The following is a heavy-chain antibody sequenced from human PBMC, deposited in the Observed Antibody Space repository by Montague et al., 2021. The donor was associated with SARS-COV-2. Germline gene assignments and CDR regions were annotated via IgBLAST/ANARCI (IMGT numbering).Heavy chain of an antibody. CDR2: ISYDGSNK. J-gene: IGHJ6*02. CDR1: GFTFSSYA. Sequence: SLRLSCAASGFTFSSYAMHWVRQAPGKGLEWVAVISYDGSNKYYADSVKGRFTISRDNSKNTLYLQMNSLRAEDTAVYYCARAKGGSYYSGMDAWGQGTTVTVSS. V-gene: IGHV3-30-3*01. CDR3: ARAKGGSYYSGMDA. D-gene: IGHD1-26*01.